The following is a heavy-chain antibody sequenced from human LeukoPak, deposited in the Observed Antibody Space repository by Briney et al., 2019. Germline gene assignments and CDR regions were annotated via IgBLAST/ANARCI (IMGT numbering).Heavy chain of an antibody. Sequence: GGSLRLSCAASGFTFSRYGMQWVRQAPGKGLEWVAVIWYDGSNKYYADSVKGRFTISRDNSKNTLYLQMNSLRAEDTAVYYCAKANARGAIFDYWGQGTLVTVSS. D-gene: IGHD2-2*01. CDR2: IWYDGSNK. J-gene: IGHJ4*02. V-gene: IGHV3-33*06. CDR1: GFTFSRYG. CDR3: AKANARGAIFDY.